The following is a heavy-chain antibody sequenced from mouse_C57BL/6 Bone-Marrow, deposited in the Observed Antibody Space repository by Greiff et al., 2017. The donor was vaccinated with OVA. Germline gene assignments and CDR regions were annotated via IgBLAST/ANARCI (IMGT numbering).Heavy chain of an antibody. D-gene: IGHD2-1*01. CDR1: GYTFTSYW. J-gene: IGHJ3*01. CDR3: AREGNYVFSWFAY. Sequence: QVQLKQPGAELVMPGASVKLSCKASGYTFTSYWMHWVKQRPGQGLEWIGEIDPSDSYTNYNQKFKGKSTLTVGKSSSTAYMQLSSLTSEDSAVYYCAREGNYVFSWFAYWGQGTLVTVSA. CDR2: IDPSDSYT. V-gene: IGHV1-69*01.